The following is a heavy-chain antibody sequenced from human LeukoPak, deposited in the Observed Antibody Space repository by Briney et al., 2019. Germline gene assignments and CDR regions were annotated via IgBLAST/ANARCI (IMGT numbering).Heavy chain of an antibody. CDR2: IDPSDSYT. D-gene: IGHD6-19*01. Sequence: GESLKISCKGSGYSFTSYWISWVRQVPGKGLEWMGRIDPSDSYTNYSPSFQGHVTISADKSISAAYLQWSSLRASDTAIYYRAGLYVAGPPDYWGQGTLVTVSS. V-gene: IGHV5-10-1*01. CDR3: AGLYVAGPPDY. J-gene: IGHJ4*02. CDR1: GYSFTSYW.